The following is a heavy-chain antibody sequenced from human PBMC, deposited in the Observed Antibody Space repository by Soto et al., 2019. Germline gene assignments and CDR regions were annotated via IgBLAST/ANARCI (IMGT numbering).Heavy chain of an antibody. J-gene: IGHJ4*02. CDR3: ARDTTNLAFDH. CDR1: SASITRNY. Sequence: QVQLQESGPGLVKPSETLSLTCTVSSASITRNYWNWIRQPAGKGLEWIGRIYTSGSTNYNPSLKSRVSMALDTSKNQFSLNLTSVTAADTALYYCARDTTNLAFDHWGRGILVTVSS. V-gene: IGHV4-4*07. D-gene: IGHD1-26*01. CDR2: IYTSGST.